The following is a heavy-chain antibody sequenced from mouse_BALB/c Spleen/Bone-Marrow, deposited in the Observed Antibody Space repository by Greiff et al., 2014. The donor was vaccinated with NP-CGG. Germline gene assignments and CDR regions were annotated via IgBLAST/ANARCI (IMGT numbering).Heavy chain of an antibody. CDR2: ISNGSSPI. CDR3: ARKGAMITHYYAMDY. V-gene: IGHV5-17*02. J-gene: IGHJ4*01. D-gene: IGHD2-4*01. CDR1: GFTFSSFG. Sequence: EVQGVESGGGLVQPGGSRKPSCAASGFTFSSFGMHWVRQAPEKGLEWVAYISNGSSPIYYADTVKGRFTISRDNPKNTLFLQMTSLRSEDTAMYYCARKGAMITHYYAMDYWGQGTSVTVSS.